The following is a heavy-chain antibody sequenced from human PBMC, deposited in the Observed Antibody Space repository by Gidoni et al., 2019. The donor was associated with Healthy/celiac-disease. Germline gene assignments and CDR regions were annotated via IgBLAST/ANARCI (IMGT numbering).Heavy chain of an antibody. CDR1: GGSITNYY. CDR2: IYASGST. D-gene: IGHD3-22*01. V-gene: IGHV4-4*07. CDR3: ARDKYYYDSYDYLFDS. Sequence: QVQLQESGPGLVKPSETLSLTCTVSGGSITNYYWSWIRQPAGKGLEWIGRIYASGSTNYNPSLKSRVTMSVDTSKKQFSLKLSSLTAADTAVYYCARDKYYYDSYDYLFDSWGQGTLVTVSS. J-gene: IGHJ4*02.